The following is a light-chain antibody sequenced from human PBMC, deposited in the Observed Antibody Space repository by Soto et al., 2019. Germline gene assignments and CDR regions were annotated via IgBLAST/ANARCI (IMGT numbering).Light chain of an antibody. CDR2: AAS. Sequence: DIQLTQSPSFLSASVGDRVTLTCRASQDITSYLAWYQQKPGKAPKLLIYAASTVQSGVPSRFSGSGSGTEFTLTISSLQPEDFATYYCQQLNSYPVTFGGGTKVEIK. CDR3: QQLNSYPVT. V-gene: IGKV1-9*01. J-gene: IGKJ4*01. CDR1: QDITSY.